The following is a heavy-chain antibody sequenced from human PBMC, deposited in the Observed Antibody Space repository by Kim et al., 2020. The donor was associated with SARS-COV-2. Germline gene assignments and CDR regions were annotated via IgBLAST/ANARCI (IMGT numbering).Heavy chain of an antibody. CDR3: AKGRDYYGSGSSDY. V-gene: IGHV3-9*01. Sequence: ADYAKGRFTISRDNAKNSLYLQMNSLRAEDTALYYCAKGRDYYGSGSSDYWGQGTLVTVSS. D-gene: IGHD3-10*01. J-gene: IGHJ4*02.